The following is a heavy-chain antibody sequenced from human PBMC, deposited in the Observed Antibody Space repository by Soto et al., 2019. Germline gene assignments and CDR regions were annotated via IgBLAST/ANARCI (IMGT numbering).Heavy chain of an antibody. Sequence: PGGSLRLSCAASGFTVSSNYMSWVRQAPGKGLEWVSVIYSGGSTYYADSVKGRFTISRDNSKNTLYLQMNSLRAEDTAVYYCASNRGRIAAAGTGWFDPWGQGTLVTVSS. CDR3: ASNRGRIAAAGTGWFDP. D-gene: IGHD6-13*01. CDR2: IYSGGST. CDR1: GFTVSSNY. V-gene: IGHV3-53*01. J-gene: IGHJ5*02.